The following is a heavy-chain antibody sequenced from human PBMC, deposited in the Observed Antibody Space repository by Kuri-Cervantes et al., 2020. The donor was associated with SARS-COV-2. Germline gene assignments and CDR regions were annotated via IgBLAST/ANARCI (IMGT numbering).Heavy chain of an antibody. D-gene: IGHD2-2*01. Sequence: GSLRLSCAVFGGSFSGYYWSWIRQSPGKGLEWIGKINHSGSTNYNPSLSSRVTISVDISKNQFSLRLSSVTAADTAMYYCARGREGVVPATILGLGYFLYFSMDVWGKGTSVTGSS. J-gene: IGHJ6*03. CDR3: ARGREGVVPATILGLGYFLYFSMDV. V-gene: IGHV4-34*01. CDR1: GGSFSGYY. CDR2: INHSGST.